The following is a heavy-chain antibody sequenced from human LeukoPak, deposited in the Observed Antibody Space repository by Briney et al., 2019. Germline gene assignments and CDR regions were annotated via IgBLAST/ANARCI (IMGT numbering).Heavy chain of an antibody. D-gene: IGHD6-6*01. Sequence: PSETLSLTCTLSGGSISSSSHHWGWIRQPPGKGREWIGSIYYSGTTYYNPSLRSRVTISVDTSKNQFSLNLSPVTAADTAVYYCARESSSSPDYWGQGTLVTVYS. CDR3: ARESSSSPDY. J-gene: IGHJ4*02. CDR2: IYYSGTT. V-gene: IGHV4-39*02. CDR1: GGSISSSSHH.